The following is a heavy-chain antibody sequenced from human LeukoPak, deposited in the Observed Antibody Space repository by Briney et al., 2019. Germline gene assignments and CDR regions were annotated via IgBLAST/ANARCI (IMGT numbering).Heavy chain of an antibody. J-gene: IGHJ4*02. Sequence: GRSLRLSCAASGFTFSSYAMHWVRQAPGKGLEWVAVISYDGSNKYYADSVKGRFTISRDNSKNTLYLQMNSLRAEDTAVYYCARLVPATNYFDYWGQGTLVTVST. D-gene: IGHD2-2*01. CDR3: ARLVPATNYFDY. CDR1: GFTFSSYA. CDR2: ISYDGSNK. V-gene: IGHV3-30*04.